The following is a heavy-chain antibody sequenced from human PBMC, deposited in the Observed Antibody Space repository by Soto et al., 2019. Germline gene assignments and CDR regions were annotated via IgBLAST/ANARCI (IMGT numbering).Heavy chain of an antibody. CDR1: GYTFTNYG. CDR3: ARVRALGGYFSYYRDV. J-gene: IGHJ6*03. CDR2: ISAYNCDT. Sequence: QVQLLQSGAEVKKPGASVKVSCKASGYTFTNYGITWVRQAPGQGLEWMGGISAYNCDTHYTQRLQGRVTMTTDTFTSTAYMELRGLRSDDTAVYYCARVRALGGYFSYYRDVWGKGNTVTVSS. V-gene: IGHV1-18*01. D-gene: IGHD6-6*01.